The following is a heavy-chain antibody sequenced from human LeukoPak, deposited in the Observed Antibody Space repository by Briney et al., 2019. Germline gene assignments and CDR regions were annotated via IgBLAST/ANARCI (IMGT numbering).Heavy chain of an antibody. D-gene: IGHD3-10*01. V-gene: IGHV4-39*07. CDR3: ARVEASMVRGVDY. J-gene: IGHJ4*02. CDR1: GGSISSSSYY. Sequence: SETLSLTCTVSGGSISSSSYYWGWIRQPPGKGLEWIGSIYYSGSTYYNPSLESRVTISVDTSKNQFSLKLSSVTAADTAVYYCARVEASMVRGVDYWGQGTLVTVSS. CDR2: IYYSGST.